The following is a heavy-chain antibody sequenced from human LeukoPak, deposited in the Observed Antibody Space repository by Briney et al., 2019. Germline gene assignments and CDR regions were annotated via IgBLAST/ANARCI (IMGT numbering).Heavy chain of an antibody. CDR1: GFTFSSYA. CDR2: IAHHGSNK. V-gene: IGHV3-30*02. CDR3: AKDGSWSCTD. Sequence: PWGSLRLSCAASGFTFSSYAMHWVRQGPGKGLEWVAYIAHHGSNKYYADSVKGRFTISRDNSKRTLYLQMNNLRADDTAVYYCAKDGSWSCTDWGQGALVTVSS. J-gene: IGHJ4*02. D-gene: IGHD2-8*02.